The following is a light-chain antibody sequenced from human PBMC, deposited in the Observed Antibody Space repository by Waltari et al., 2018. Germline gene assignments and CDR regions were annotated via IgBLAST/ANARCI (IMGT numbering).Light chain of an antibody. CDR2: AAS. J-gene: IGKJ2*01. CDR1: QSVSTN. V-gene: IGKV3-15*01. CDR3: HQYDKWPPRYT. Sequence: VVLTQSPATLSVSPGDRATLSYRASQSVSTNLAWYQQKPGQAPRLLIFAASTRAPGVPVRFSGSGSGTEFTLSISSLQSEDFAVYYCHQYDKWPPRYTFGPGTRLDIK.